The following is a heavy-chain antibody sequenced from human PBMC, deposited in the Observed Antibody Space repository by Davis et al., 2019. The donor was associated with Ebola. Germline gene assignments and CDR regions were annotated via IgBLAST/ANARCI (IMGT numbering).Heavy chain of an antibody. J-gene: IGHJ6*02. V-gene: IGHV3-30-3*01. D-gene: IGHD3-3*01. CDR1: GFIFSSYA. Sequence: GESLKISCAASGFIFSSYAMHWVRQAPGKGLEWVAVISYDENRIYYADSVKGRFTISRDNSKDKLFLQMNSLKPEDTAVYYCARAPSYSDFWSGYSHYKYGVDVWGQGTTVTISS. CDR3: ARAPSYSDFWSGYSHYKYGVDV. CDR2: ISYDENRI.